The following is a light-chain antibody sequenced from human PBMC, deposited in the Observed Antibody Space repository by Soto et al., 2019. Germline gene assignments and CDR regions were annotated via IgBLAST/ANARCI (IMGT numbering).Light chain of an antibody. CDR3: LQYVSSPWT. CDR2: GAS. J-gene: IGKJ1*01. CDR1: QTVGGRY. Sequence: EIVLTQSAATLSLSLGERATLSCRASQTVGGRYLAWFQQKPGQTPRLLIYGASTRAAGVPDRFSGSGSGTDFSLTINSLEPEDFAVYYCLQYVSSPWTFGQGTKVEV. V-gene: IGKV3-20*01.